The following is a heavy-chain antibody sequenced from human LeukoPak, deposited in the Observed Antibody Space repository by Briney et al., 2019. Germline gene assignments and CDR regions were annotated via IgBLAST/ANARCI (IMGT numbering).Heavy chain of an antibody. Sequence: GGSLRLSCAASGFTFSSYEMNWVRQAPGKGLEWVSYISSSGSTIYYADSVKGRFTISRDNSKNTLYLQMNSLRAEDTAVYYCAKDLSLRSVVAACDYWGQGTLVTVSS. D-gene: IGHD2-15*01. CDR1: GFTFSSYE. J-gene: IGHJ4*02. V-gene: IGHV3-48*03. CDR2: ISSSGSTI. CDR3: AKDLSLRSVVAACDY.